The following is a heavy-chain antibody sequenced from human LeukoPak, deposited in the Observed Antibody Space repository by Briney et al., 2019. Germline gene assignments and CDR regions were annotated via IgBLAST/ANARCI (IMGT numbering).Heavy chain of an antibody. V-gene: IGHV3-23*01. D-gene: IGHD3-22*01. CDR3: ARGTNYYDSSGSDI. J-gene: IGHJ3*02. CDR2: ISGSGGST. CDR1: GFTFSSYA. Sequence: HPGGSLRLSCAASGFTFSSYAMSWVRQAPGKGLEWVSAISGSGGSTYYADSVKGRFTISRDNSKNTLYLQMNSLRAEDTAVYYCARGTNYYDSSGSDIWGQGTMVTVSS.